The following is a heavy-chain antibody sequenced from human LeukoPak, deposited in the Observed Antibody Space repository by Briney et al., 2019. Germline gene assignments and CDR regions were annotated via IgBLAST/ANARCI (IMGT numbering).Heavy chain of an antibody. CDR2: IKQDGSEK. J-gene: IGHJ3*02. CDR3: ARVYVWGSRDAFDI. Sequence: GGSLRLSCAASGFTFSSYLMSWVRQAPGKGLEWVANIKQDGSEKYYVDSVKGRFTISRDNAKNSLYLQMNSLRAEDTAVYYCARVYVWGSRDAFDIWGQGTMVTVSS. CDR1: GFTFSSYL. D-gene: IGHD3-16*01. V-gene: IGHV3-7*01.